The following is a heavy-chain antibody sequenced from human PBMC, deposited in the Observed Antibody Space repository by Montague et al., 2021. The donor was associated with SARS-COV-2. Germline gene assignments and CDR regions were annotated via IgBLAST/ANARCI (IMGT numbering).Heavy chain of an antibody. CDR3: ARDARDMATIAPDVSDV. V-gene: IGHV3-48*03. J-gene: IGHJ3*01. D-gene: IGHD5-24*01. Sequence: SLSLSCAASGFTFSHYEMTWVRQAPGKGLEWLSYISSTGNAKHYADSLXGRFTISRDNSKNILYLHLTSLRADDTAVYYCARDARDMATIAPDVSDVWGQGTMVTVSS. CDR1: GFTFSHYE. CDR2: ISSTGNAK.